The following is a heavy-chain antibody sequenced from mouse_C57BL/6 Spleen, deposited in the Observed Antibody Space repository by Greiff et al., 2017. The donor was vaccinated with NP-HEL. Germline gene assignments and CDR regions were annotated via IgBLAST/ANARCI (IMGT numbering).Heavy chain of an antibody. Sequence: EVMLVESGGGLVKPGGSLKLSCAASGFTFSDYGMHWVRQAPEKGLEWVAYISSGSSTIYYADTVKGRFTISRDNAKNTLFLQMTSLRSEDTAMYCCAGDYYGSSYWYFDVWGTGTTVTVSS. D-gene: IGHD1-1*01. J-gene: IGHJ1*03. V-gene: IGHV5-17*01. CDR3: AGDYYGSSYWYFDV. CDR2: ISSGSSTI. CDR1: GFTFSDYG.